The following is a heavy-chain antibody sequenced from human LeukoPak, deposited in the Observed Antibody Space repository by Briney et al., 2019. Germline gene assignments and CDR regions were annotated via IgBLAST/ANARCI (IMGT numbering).Heavy chain of an antibody. Sequence: KLSETLSLTCAVYGGSFSGYYWSWIRQPPGKGLEWIGEINHSGSTNYNPSLKSRVTISVDTSKNQFSLKLSSVTAADTAVYYCARVTIFGVVPFDIWGQGTMVTVSS. D-gene: IGHD3-3*01. CDR1: GGSFSGYY. V-gene: IGHV4-34*01. CDR3: ARVTIFGVVPFDI. CDR2: INHSGST. J-gene: IGHJ3*02.